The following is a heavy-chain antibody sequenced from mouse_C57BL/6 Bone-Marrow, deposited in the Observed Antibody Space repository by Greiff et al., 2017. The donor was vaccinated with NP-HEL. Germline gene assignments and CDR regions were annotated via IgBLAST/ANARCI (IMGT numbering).Heavy chain of an antibody. V-gene: IGHV1-19*01. D-gene: IGHD2-14*01. CDR2: INPYNGGT. J-gene: IGHJ2*01. CDR3: ATLYRDFDY. CDR1: GYTFTDYY. Sequence: VQLKQSGPVLVKPGASVKMSCKASGYTFTDYYMNWVKQSHGKSLEWIGVINPYNGGTSYNQKFKGKATLTVDKSSSTAYMELNSLTSEDSAVYYCATLYRDFDYWGQGTTLTVSS.